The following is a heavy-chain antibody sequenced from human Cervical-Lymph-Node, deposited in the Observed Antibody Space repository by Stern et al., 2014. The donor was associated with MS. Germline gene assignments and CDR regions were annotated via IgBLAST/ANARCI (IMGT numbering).Heavy chain of an antibody. V-gene: IGHV1-69*01. CDR2: IIPIFGTA. D-gene: IGHD6-13*01. J-gene: IGHJ6*02. CDR3: ARGVAAAGTKDYYYYGMDV. Sequence: QVQLVQSGAEVKKPGSSVKVSCKASGGTFSSYAISWVRQAPGQGLEWMGGIIPIFGTANYAQKFQGRVTITADESTSTAYMELSSLRSEDTAVYYCARGVAAAGTKDYYYYGMDVWGQGTTVTVSS. CDR1: GGTFSSYA.